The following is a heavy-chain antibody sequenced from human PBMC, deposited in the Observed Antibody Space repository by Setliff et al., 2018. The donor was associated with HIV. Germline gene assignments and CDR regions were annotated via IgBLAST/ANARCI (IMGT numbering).Heavy chain of an antibody. CDR2: IYPGDSET. CDR1: GYSFTSYW. CDR3: SRASDPSHRMPPTNYYYYMDV. V-gene: IGHV5-51*01. Sequence: PGESLKISCKGSGYSFTSYWIGWVRQMPGKGLEWMGIIYPGDSETTYGPSFQGQVTISADKSISTAYLHWSSLKASDTAVYYCSRASDPSHRMPPTNYYYYMDVWGKGTTVTVSS. J-gene: IGHJ6*03. D-gene: IGHD2-2*01.